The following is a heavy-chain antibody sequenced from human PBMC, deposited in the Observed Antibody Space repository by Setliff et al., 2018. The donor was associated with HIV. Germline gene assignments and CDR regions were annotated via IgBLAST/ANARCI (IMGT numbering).Heavy chain of an antibody. CDR2: IYHGGST. D-gene: IGHD4-17*01. CDR3: ARRRGNDYGDYEGY. CDR1: GYSISSGYY. Sequence: SETLSLTCAVSGYSISSGYYWGWIRQPPGKGLEWIGTIYHGGSTYYNPSLKSRVTISVDTSKNQFSLRLSSVAAGDTAVYYCARRRGNDYGDYEGYWGQGTLVTVSS. V-gene: IGHV4-38-2*01. J-gene: IGHJ4*02.